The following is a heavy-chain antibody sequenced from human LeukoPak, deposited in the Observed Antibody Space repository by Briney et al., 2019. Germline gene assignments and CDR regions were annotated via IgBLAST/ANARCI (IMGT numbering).Heavy chain of an antibody. Sequence: SETLSLTCAVSGYSISSDYWSWIRQPPGKGLEWIGVINNRGTISYNPSLKSRLTISRDMSTTQFAMKMSSVPAADPAVYSCARYRDSDGDISIYIWGQGKLGTVSS. CDR2: INNRGTI. J-gene: IGHJ4*02. CDR1: GYSISSDY. D-gene: IGHD1-26*01. CDR3: ARYRDSDGDISIYI. V-gene: IGHV4-59*08.